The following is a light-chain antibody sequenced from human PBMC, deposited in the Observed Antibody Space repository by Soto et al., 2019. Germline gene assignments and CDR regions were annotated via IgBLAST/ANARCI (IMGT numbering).Light chain of an antibody. CDR1: QSVTSN. Sequence: EIVMTQSPATLSVSVGERATLSCRASQSVTSNLAWYQQKPGQAPRLLISGASTRATGIPARFSGSGSGTEFTLTISSLQSEDFAVYYWQQYNNWPPMYTFGQGTKLEIK. CDR3: QQYNNWPPMYT. CDR2: GAS. J-gene: IGKJ2*01. V-gene: IGKV3-15*01.